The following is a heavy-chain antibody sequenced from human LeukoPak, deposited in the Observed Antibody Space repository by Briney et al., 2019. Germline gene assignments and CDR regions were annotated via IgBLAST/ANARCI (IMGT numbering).Heavy chain of an antibody. J-gene: IGHJ4*02. CDR3: ARKDVGANPVIDY. Sequence: ASVKVSCKASGYTFTSYDINWVRQATGQGLEWMGWMNPNSGNTGYAQKFQGRVTMTRNTSISTAYMELRSLRSDDTAVYYCARKDVGANPVIDYWGQGTLVTVSS. D-gene: IGHD1-26*01. CDR1: GYTFTSYD. V-gene: IGHV1-8*01. CDR2: MNPNSGNT.